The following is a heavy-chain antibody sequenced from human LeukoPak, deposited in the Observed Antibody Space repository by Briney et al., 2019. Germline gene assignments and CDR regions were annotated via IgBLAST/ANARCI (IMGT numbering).Heavy chain of an antibody. CDR2: IIPIFGTA. J-gene: IGHJ4*02. V-gene: IGHV1-69*13. CDR1: GGTFSSYA. Sequence: SVKVSCKASGGTFSSYAISWVRQAPGPGLEWMGGIIPIFGTANYAQKLQGRVTITADESTSTAYMELSSLRSEDTAVYYCARARVYCGSTSCSYFGYWGQGTLVTVSS. CDR3: ARARVYCGSTSCSYFGY. D-gene: IGHD2-2*01.